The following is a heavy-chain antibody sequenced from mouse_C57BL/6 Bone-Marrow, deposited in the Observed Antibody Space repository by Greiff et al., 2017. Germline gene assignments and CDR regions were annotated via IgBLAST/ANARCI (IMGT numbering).Heavy chain of an antibody. CDR2: FYPGSGSI. J-gene: IGHJ2*01. CDR1: GYTFTEYT. Sequence: QVHVKQPGAELVKPGASVKLSCKASGYTFTEYTIHWVKQRSGQGLEWIGWFYPGSGSIKYNENFKDKATLTVDKSSSTVYMELSRLTAEDAAVYLCARQGYSTLDYWGQGTTLTVSS. V-gene: IGHV1-62-2*01. CDR3: ARQGYSTLDY. D-gene: IGHD2-5*01.